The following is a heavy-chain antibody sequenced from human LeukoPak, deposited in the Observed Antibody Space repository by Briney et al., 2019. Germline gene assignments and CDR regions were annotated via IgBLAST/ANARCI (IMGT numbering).Heavy chain of an antibody. CDR2: INHSGST. CDR3: ARGWRYYGSGSYCWFDP. CDR1: GGSFSGYY. J-gene: IGHJ5*02. Sequence: SETLSLTCAVYGGSFSGYYWSWIRQPPGKGLEWIGEINHSGSTNYNPSLKSRVTTSVDTSKNQFSLKLSSVTAADTAVYYCARGWRYYGSGSYCWFDPWGQGTLVTVSS. V-gene: IGHV4-34*01. D-gene: IGHD3-10*01.